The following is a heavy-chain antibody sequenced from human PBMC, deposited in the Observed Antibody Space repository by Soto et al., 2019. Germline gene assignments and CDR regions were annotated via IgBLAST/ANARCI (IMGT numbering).Heavy chain of an antibody. Sequence: PSETLSLTCTVSGGSISTYYWSWIRQPPGKGLEWIGYIYYSGSTNYNPSLKSRVTISVDTSKNQFSLKLSSVTAADTAVYYCARANYDFLTGYYPDYFDYWGQGTLVPSP. D-gene: IGHD3-9*01. V-gene: IGHV4-59*01. CDR3: ARANYDFLTGYYPDYFDY. CDR1: GGSISTYY. CDR2: IYYSGST. J-gene: IGHJ4*02.